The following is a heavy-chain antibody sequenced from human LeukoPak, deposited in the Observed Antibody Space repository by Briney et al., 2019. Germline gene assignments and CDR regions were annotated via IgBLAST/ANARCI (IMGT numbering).Heavy chain of an antibody. CDR1: GXTFSSYA. V-gene: IGHV3-30-3*01. J-gene: IGHJ5*02. Sequence: GGSLRLSCAASGXTFSSYAMHWVRQAPGKGLEWVAVISYDGSNKYYADSVKGRFTISRDNPKNTLYLQMNSLRAEDTAVYYCASLGYYGSGSYYGQGNWFDPWGQGTLVTVSS. D-gene: IGHD3-10*01. CDR3: ASLGYYGSGSYYGQGNWFDP. CDR2: ISYDGSNK.